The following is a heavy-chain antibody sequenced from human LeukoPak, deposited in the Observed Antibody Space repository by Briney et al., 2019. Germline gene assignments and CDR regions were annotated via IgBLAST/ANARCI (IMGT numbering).Heavy chain of an antibody. J-gene: IGHJ3*02. CDR3: AREQYNWNDDQDAFDI. Sequence: SVKVSCKASGGTFSSYAISWVRQAPGQGLEWMGGIIPIFGTANYAQKFQGRVTITADESTSTAYMELSSLRSDDTAVYYCAREQYNWNDDQDAFDIWGQGTMVTVSS. CDR2: IIPIFGTA. CDR1: GGTFSSYA. D-gene: IGHD1-20*01. V-gene: IGHV1-69*13.